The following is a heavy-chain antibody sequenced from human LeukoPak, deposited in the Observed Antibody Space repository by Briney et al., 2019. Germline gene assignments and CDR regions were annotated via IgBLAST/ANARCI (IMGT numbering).Heavy chain of an antibody. CDR2: IKQDGSEK. D-gene: IGHD3-10*01. V-gene: IGHV3-7*03. J-gene: IGHJ4*02. CDR3: ARDGPYYYGSGIDY. Sequence: GGSLRLSCAASGFTFSSYWMSRVRQAPGKGLEWVANIKQDGSEKYYVDSVKGRFTISRDNAKNSLYLQMNSLRAEDTAVYYCARDGPYYYGSGIDYWGQGTLVTVSS. CDR1: GFTFSSYW.